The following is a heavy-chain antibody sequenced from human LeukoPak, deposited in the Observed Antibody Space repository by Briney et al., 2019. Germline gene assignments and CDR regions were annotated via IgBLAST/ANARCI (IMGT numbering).Heavy chain of an antibody. J-gene: IGHJ4*02. CDR1: GGSFSGYY. Sequence: SETLSLTCAVYGGSFSGYYWSWIRHPPGKGLEWIGEINHSGSTNYNPSLKSRVTISVDTSKNQFSLKLSSVTAADTAVYYCASSWGRPQPPFDYWGQGTLVTVSS. D-gene: IGHD3-16*01. V-gene: IGHV4-34*01. CDR3: ASSWGRPQPPFDY. CDR2: INHSGST.